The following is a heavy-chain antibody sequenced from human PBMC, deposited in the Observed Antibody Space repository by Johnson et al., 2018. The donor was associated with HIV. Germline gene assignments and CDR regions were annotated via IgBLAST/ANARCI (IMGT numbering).Heavy chain of an antibody. J-gene: IGHJ3*02. CDR3: ARSKDCSGGSCPDAFDI. V-gene: IGHV3-7*02. Sequence: VQLVESGGGLVQPGGSLRLSCAVSGFTFDSFWMGWVRQAPGKGLEWVANINQDGSNKHYADSVKGRFTISRDNSKNTLYLQMNSLRAEDTAVYYCARSKDCSGGSCPDAFDIWGQGTMLIVSS. CDR2: INQDGSNK. D-gene: IGHD2-15*01. CDR1: GFTFDSFW.